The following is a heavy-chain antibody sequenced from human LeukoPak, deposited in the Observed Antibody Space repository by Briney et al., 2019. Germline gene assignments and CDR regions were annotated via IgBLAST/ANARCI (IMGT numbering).Heavy chain of an antibody. D-gene: IGHD6-19*01. J-gene: IGHJ4*02. CDR2: ISYDGSNK. V-gene: IGHV3-30*03. CDR3: AREQGAVAGTYLDY. Sequence: PGRSLRLSCAASGFTFSSYGMHWVRQAPGKGLEWVAVISYDGSNKYYADSVKGRFTISRDNSKNTLYLQMNSLRAEDTAVYYCAREQGAVAGTYLDYWGQGILVTVSS. CDR1: GFTFSSYG.